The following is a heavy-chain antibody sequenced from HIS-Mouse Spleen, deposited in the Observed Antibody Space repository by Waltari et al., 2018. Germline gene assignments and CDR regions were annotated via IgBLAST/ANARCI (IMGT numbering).Heavy chain of an antibody. CDR1: GVTFSSYA. V-gene: IGHV1-69*04. CDR2: IIPSLGIA. J-gene: IGHJ4*02. D-gene: IGHD6-19*01. Sequence: QVQLVQSGAEVKKPGSSVKVSCTASGVTFSSYAIRWVRQAPGQGLEWMGRIIPSLGIANDEQKFQGRVTITADKSTSTAYMELSSLGSEDTAVYYCARAYDSSGWYWGQGTLVTVSS. CDR3: ARAYDSSGWY.